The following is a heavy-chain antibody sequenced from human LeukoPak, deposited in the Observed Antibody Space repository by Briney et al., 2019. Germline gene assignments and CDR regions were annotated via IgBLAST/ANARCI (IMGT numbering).Heavy chain of an antibody. CDR2: IIPILGIA. Sequence: GASVKVSCKASGGTFSNYAISWVRQAPGQGLEWMGRIIPILGIANYAQKFQGRVTITADKTTSTAYMELSSLRSEDTAVYYCAREGPVVTHDYWGQGTLVTVSS. V-gene: IGHV1-69*04. D-gene: IGHD4-23*01. J-gene: IGHJ4*02. CDR3: AREGPVVTHDY. CDR1: GGTFSNYA.